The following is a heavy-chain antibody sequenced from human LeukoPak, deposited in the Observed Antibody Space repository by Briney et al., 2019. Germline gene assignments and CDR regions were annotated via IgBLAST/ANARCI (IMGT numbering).Heavy chain of an antibody. CDR1: GGSFSDYY. D-gene: IGHD2-21*02. CDR3: ARRYSGGGCYNY. Sequence: PSETLSLTCAVYGGSFSDYYWTWIRQPPGKGLEWIGEINHSGSTNHNPPLKSRVTISVDTSKNQFSLKLRSVTAADTAVYYCARRYSGGGCYNYWGQGTLITVSS. CDR2: INHSGST. J-gene: IGHJ4*02. V-gene: IGHV4-34*01.